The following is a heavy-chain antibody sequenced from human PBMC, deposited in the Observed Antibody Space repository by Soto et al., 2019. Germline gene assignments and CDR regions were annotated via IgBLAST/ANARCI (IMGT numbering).Heavy chain of an antibody. D-gene: IGHD6-19*01. Sequence: SETLSLTCTVSGGSISSSSYYWGWIRQPPGKGLEWIGSIYYSGSTYYNPSLKSRVTISVDTSKNQFSLKLSSVTAADTAVYYCARHGGQWLEGYYFDYWGQGTLVTVSS. V-gene: IGHV4-39*01. CDR2: IYYSGST. CDR3: ARHGGQWLEGYYFDY. CDR1: GGSISSSSYY. J-gene: IGHJ4*02.